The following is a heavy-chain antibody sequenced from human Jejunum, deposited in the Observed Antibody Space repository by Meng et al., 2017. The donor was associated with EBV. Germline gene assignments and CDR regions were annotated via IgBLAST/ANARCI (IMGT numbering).Heavy chain of an antibody. CDR3: ARDVFYRFDS. D-gene: IGHD4-11*01. J-gene: IGHJ4*02. V-gene: IGHV1-18*01. Sequence: VHLVQTGAEVEKPGVALKVSCEAYVYPLTRNGISWVRQAPWQGLEWMGWISANSGDTSYAQKFQGRGTLPTDTSTSTAYMELRILRSDDSAVYYCARDVFYRFDSWGQGTLVTVSS. CDR2: ISANSGDT. CDR1: VYPLTRNG.